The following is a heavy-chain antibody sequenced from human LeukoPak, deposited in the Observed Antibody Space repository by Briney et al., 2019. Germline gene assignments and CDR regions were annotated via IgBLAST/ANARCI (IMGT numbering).Heavy chain of an antibody. V-gene: IGHV1-8*01. CDR3: ARVGYSNSYDY. CDR2: MNPNTGNT. J-gene: IGHJ4*02. D-gene: IGHD4-11*01. CDR1: GYTFTSFD. Sequence: GASVKVSCKASGYTFTSFDINWVRQATGQGLEWMGWMNPNTGNTGYAQNLQGRVTITWSTPISTAYMELSSLRSEDTAVYYCARVGYSNSYDYWGQGTPVTVSS.